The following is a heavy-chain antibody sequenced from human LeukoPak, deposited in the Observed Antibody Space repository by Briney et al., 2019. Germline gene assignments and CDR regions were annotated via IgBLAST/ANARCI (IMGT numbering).Heavy chain of an antibody. CDR1: GFTFSSYG. CDR2: ISSSGSTI. J-gene: IGHJ6*04. V-gene: IGHV3-48*03. CDR3: AELGITMIGGV. D-gene: IGHD3-10*02. Sequence: GSLRLSCAGSGFTFSSYGMNWVRQAPGKGLEWVSYISSSGSTIYYADSVKGRFTISRDNAKNSLYLQMNSLRAEDTAVYYCAELGITMIGGVWGKGTTVTISS.